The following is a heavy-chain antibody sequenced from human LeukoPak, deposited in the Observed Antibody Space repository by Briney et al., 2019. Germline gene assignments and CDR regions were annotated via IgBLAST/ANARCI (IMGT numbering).Heavy chain of an antibody. D-gene: IGHD3-10*01. CDR3: ASSITMVRGVRH. J-gene: IGHJ4*02. CDR2: IIPILGIA. V-gene: IGHV1-69*04. Sequence: GASVKVSCKASGGTFSSYAISWVRQAPGQGLEWMGRIIPILGIANYAQKFQGRVTITADKSTSTAYMELSSLRSEDTAVYYCASSITMVRGVRHWGQGTLVTVSS. CDR1: GGTFSSYA.